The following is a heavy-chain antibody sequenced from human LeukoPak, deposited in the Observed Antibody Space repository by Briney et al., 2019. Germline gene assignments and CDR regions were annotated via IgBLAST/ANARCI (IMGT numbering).Heavy chain of an antibody. CDR2: ISSSSSNM. V-gene: IGHV3-21*01. CDR3: ARSEQRYSYGIDY. J-gene: IGHJ4*02. D-gene: IGHD5-18*01. Sequence: GGSLRLSCAASGFTFSRYSMNWIRQAPGKGLEWVSSISSSSSNMYYADSVKGRFSISRDNAKNSLYLQMNSLRAGDTAVYYCARSEQRYSYGIDYWGQGTLVTVSS. CDR1: GFTFSRYS.